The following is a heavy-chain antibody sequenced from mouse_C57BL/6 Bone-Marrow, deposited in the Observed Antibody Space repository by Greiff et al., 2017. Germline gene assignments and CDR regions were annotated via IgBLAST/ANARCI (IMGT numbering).Heavy chain of an antibody. J-gene: IGHJ3*01. CDR2: IRSKSSNYAT. CDR3: VGGFWEAY. CDR1: GFTFNTYA. D-gene: IGHD4-1*01. V-gene: IGHV10-3*01. Sequence: DVHLVASCGGLVQPKGSLKLSCAASGFTFNTYAMHWVRQAPGQGLEWVARIRSKSSNYATYYADSVKDRFTISRDDSQSMLYLQMNNLKTEDTAMYFCVGGFWEAYWGQRTLVTVSA.